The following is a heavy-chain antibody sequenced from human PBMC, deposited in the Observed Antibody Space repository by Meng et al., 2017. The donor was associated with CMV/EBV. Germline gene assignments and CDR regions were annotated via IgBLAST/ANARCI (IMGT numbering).Heavy chain of an antibody. D-gene: IGHD4/OR15-4a*01. V-gene: IGHV4-34*01. CDR1: GGSFSGYY. CDR2: INHSGST. CDR3: ARGMMDDYGGIYDAFDI. J-gene: IGHJ3*02. Sequence: SETLSLTCAVYGGSFSGYYWSWIRQPPGKGLERIGEINHSGSTNYNPSLKSRVTISVDTSKNQFSLKLSSVTAADTAVYYCARGMMDDYGGIYDAFDIWGQGTMVTVSS.